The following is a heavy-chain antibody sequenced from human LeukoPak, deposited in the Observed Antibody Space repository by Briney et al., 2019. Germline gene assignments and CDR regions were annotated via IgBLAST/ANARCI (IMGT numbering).Heavy chain of an antibody. Sequence: GGSLRLSCAASGFTVSSNYMSWVRQAPGKGLEWVSVIYSGGSTYYADSVKGRFTISRDNSKNTLYLQMNSLRAEDTAVYYCARDLNYGDKATRYYYYGMDVWGQGTTVSVSS. J-gene: IGHJ6*02. CDR3: ARDLNYGDKATRYYYYGMDV. D-gene: IGHD4-17*01. CDR1: GFTVSSNY. V-gene: IGHV3-53*01. CDR2: IYSGGST.